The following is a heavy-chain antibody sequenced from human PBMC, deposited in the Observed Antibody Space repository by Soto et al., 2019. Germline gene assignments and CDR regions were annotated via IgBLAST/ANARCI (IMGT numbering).Heavy chain of an antibody. D-gene: IGHD2-2*01. CDR3: ARPLVPAAKVYYGMDV. V-gene: IGHV3-53*01. Sequence: GGSLRLSCAASGFTVSSNYMSWVRQAPRKGLEWVSVIYSGGSTYYADSVKGRFTISRDNSKNTLYLQMNSLRAEDTAVYYCARPLVPAAKVYYGMDVWGQGTTVTVSS. CDR1: GFTVSSNY. CDR2: IYSGGST. J-gene: IGHJ6*02.